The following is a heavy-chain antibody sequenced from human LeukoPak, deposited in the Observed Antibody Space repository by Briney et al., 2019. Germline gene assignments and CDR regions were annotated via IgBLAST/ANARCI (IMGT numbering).Heavy chain of an antibody. CDR1: GYTFTSYG. Sequence: ASVKVSCKASGYTFTSYGISWVRQAPGHGLEWMGWISAYNGNTNYAQKLQGRATMNTDTSTSTAYMELRSLRSDDTAVYYCARGSSGSYPEVDYFQHWGQGTLVTVSS. D-gene: IGHD1-26*01. CDR2: ISAYNGNT. CDR3: ARGSSGSYPEVDYFQH. J-gene: IGHJ1*01. V-gene: IGHV1-18*01.